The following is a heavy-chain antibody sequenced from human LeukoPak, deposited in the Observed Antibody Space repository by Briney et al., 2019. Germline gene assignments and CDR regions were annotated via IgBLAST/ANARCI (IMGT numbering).Heavy chain of an antibody. Sequence: GGSLRLSCEASGFTFINYAMTWVRQAPGEGLEWVSAISGGGSNAYSADSVRGRFTISRDNSKNTLYLQMSSLRTEDTAVYYCARQAHWSGYYSTGYYYYYMDVWGQGTTATVSS. J-gene: IGHJ6*03. V-gene: IGHV3-23*01. CDR1: GFTFINYA. D-gene: IGHD3-3*01. CDR3: ARQAHWSGYYSTGYYYYYMDV. CDR2: ISGGGSNA.